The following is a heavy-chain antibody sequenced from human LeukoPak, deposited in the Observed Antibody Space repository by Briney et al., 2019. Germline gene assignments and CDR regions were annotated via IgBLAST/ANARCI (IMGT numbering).Heavy chain of an antibody. CDR1: GGSFSGYY. CDR3: ARGLDGDYGGVDY. Sequence: PSETLSLTCAVYGGSFSGYYWSWIRQPPGKGLEWIGEINHSGSTNYNPSLKSRVTISVDTSKNQFSLKLSSVTAADTAVYYCARGLDGDYGGVDYWGQGTLVTASS. V-gene: IGHV4-34*01. D-gene: IGHD4-17*01. J-gene: IGHJ4*02. CDR2: INHSGST.